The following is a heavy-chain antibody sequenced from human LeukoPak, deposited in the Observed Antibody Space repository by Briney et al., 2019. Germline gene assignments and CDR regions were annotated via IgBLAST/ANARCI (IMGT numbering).Heavy chain of an antibody. CDR1: GYSFNVNY. D-gene: IGHD7-27*01. J-gene: IGHJ2*01. V-gene: IGHV1-2*02. CDR2: ISPNSGGT. Sequence: ASVKVSCKASGYSFNVNYMHWVRQAPGQGLEWMGWISPNSGGTDYAQRFQGRVTMTRDTSISTAYMELSSLRSDDTAVYYCAIQPWGSGNNWYFDLWGRGTLVTVSS. CDR3: AIQPWGSGNNWYFDL.